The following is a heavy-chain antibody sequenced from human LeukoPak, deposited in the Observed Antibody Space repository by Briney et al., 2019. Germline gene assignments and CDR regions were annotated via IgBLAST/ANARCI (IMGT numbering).Heavy chain of an antibody. D-gene: IGHD6-19*01. CDR1: GLSFSTDA. CDR2: INSDGSST. CDR3: ARDSVAGSPHAFDI. Sequence: GESLRLSCVGHGLSFSTDAMGWVRQVPGKGLVWVSRINSDGSSTSYADSVKGRFTISRDNAKNTLYLQMNSLRAEDTAVYYCARDSVAGSPHAFDIWGQGTMVTVSS. V-gene: IGHV3-74*01. J-gene: IGHJ3*02.